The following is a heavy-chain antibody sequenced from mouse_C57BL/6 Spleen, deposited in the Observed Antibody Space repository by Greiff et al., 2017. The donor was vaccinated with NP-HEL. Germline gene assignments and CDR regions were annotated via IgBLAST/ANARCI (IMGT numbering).Heavy chain of an antibody. CDR2: ISSGSSTI. CDR1: GFTFSDYG. V-gene: IGHV5-17*01. D-gene: IGHD1-1*01. Sequence: EVQVVESGGGLVKPGGSLKLSCAASGFTFSDYGMHWVRQAPEKGLEWVAYISSGSSTIYYADTVKGRFTISRDNAKNTLFLQMTSLRSEDTAMYYCARPFGTTVVAPFAYWGQGTLVTVSA. CDR3: ARPFGTTVVAPFAY. J-gene: IGHJ3*01.